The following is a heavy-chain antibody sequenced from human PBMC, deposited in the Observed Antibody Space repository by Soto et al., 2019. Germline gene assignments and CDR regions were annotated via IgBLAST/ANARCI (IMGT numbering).Heavy chain of an antibody. J-gene: IGHJ4*02. Sequence: EVQLVESGGGLVQPGRSLRLSCAASGFTFENYAMHWVRQAPGKGLEWVSGLSWDSGSVGYAASVKGRFIISRDNAKNSLSLQMNNLRAEDTAVYYCARENSVQAWLHHFDHWGLGTLVTVSS. CDR1: GFTFENYA. V-gene: IGHV3-9*01. D-gene: IGHD5-18*01. CDR2: LSWDSGSV. CDR3: ARENSVQAWLHHFDH.